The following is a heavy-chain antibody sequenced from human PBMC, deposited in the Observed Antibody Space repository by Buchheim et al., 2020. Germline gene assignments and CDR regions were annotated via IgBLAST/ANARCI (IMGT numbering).Heavy chain of an antibody. CDR2: IYYSGRT. J-gene: IGHJ4*02. CDR1: GGSVSSGSYY. CDR3: ARGDDFWSGSRGDYFDY. Sequence: QVQLQESGPGLVKPSETLSLTCTVSGGSVSSGSYYWSWIRQPPGKGLEWIGYIYYSGRTNYNPSLKSRVTISVDTFKNQFSLKLSSVTAADTAVYYCARGDDFWSGSRGDYFDYWGQGTL. D-gene: IGHD3-3*01. V-gene: IGHV4-61*01.